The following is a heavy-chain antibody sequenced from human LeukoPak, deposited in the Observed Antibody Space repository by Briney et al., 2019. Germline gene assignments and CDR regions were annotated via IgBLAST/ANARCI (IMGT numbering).Heavy chain of an antibody. D-gene: IGHD3-22*01. CDR1: GGSFSGYY. Sequence: SETLSLTCAVYGGSFSGYYWSWIRQPPGKGLEWIGEINHSGSTNYNPSLKSRVTISVDTSKNQFSLKLSSVTAADTAVYYCARGLHYYDSVWGQGTLVTVSS. CDR2: INHSGST. CDR3: ARGLHYYDSV. J-gene: IGHJ4*02. V-gene: IGHV4-34*01.